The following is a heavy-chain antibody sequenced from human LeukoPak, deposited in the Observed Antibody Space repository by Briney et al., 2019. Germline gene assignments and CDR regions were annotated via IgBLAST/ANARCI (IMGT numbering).Heavy chain of an antibody. CDR1: GYSINNYW. D-gene: IGHD2-15*01. J-gene: IGHJ5*02. CDR3: ARQEYCSGGSCYTWFDP. CDR2: IYPAHSDI. V-gene: IGHV5-51*01. Sequence: RGESLKISCKGSGYSINNYWIGWVRQMPGKGLEWMGIIYPAHSDIRYSPSFQGQVTISADKSICTVYLQWSSLKASDTAMYYCARQEYCSGGSCYTWFDPWGQGTLVTVSS.